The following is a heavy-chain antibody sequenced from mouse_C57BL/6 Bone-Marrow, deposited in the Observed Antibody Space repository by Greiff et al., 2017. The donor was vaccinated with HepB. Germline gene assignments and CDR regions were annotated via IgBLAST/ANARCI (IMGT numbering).Heavy chain of an antibody. CDR3: TTYSVTGYFDC. D-gene: IGHD2-12*01. V-gene: IGHV14-4*01. CDR1: GFNIKDDY. CDR2: IDPENGDT. Sequence: EVQLQQSGAELVRPGASVKLSCTASGFNIKDDYMHWVKQRPEQGLEWIGWIDPENGDTEYASKFQGKATITAETASNTAYLQLSRLTSEDTAVYYCTTYSVTGYFDCWGQGTTLTVSS. J-gene: IGHJ2*01.